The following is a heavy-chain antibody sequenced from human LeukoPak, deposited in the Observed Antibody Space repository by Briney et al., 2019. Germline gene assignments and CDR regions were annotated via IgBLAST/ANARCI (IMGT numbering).Heavy chain of an antibody. CDR1: GFTVSSNY. CDR3: ARDRFKYSGHDQYYYYYGMDV. CDR2: IYSGGST. V-gene: IGHV3-53*04. Sequence: PGGSLRLSCAASGFTVSSNYMSWVRQAPGKGLEWVSVIYSGGSTYYAVSVKGRFTISRHNSKNTLYLQMNSLRAEDTAVYYCARDRFKYSGHDQYYYYYGMDVWGQGTTVTVS. J-gene: IGHJ6*02. D-gene: IGHD5-12*01.